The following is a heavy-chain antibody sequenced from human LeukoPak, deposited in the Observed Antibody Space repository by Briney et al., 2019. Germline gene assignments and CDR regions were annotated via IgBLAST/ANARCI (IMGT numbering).Heavy chain of an antibody. V-gene: IGHV4-34*01. CDR2: IYYSGST. J-gene: IGHJ4*02. CDR1: GGSFSGYY. CDR3: ARRGITMVRGVITPFDY. Sequence: SETLSLTCAVYGGSFSGYYWSWIRQPPGKGLEWIGSIYYSGSTYYNPSLKSRVTISVDTSKNQFSLKLSSVTAADTAVYYCARRGITMVRGVITPFDYWGQGTLVTVSS. D-gene: IGHD3-10*01.